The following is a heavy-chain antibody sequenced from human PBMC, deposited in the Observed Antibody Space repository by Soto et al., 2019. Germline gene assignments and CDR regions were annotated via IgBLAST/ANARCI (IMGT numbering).Heavy chain of an antibody. CDR1: GYTFTSYG. CDR3: ARDWLGIDY. D-gene: IGHD3-10*01. Sequence: QVQLVQSGAEVKKPGASVKVSCKASGYTFTSYGISWVRQAPGQGLEWMGWINPYNGNTNYAQKLQGRVTMTTDTSTNAAYMELRSLRPDDTAVYYCARDWLGIDYWGQGTLVTVSS. J-gene: IGHJ4*02. V-gene: IGHV1-18*01. CDR2: INPYNGNT.